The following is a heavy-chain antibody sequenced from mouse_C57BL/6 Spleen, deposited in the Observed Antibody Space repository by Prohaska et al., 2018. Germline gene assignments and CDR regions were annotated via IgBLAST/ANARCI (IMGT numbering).Heavy chain of an antibody. D-gene: IGHD2-5*01. Sequence: QVQLQQSGPELVKPGASVKISCKASGYAFSSSWMNWVKQRPGKGLEWIGRIYPGDGDTNYNGKFKGKDTLTEDKYSSTAYMQRSSLTSEDSAVDFCAPYYSNGAYWGQGTLVTVSA. J-gene: IGHJ3*01. CDR2: IYPGDGDT. CDR3: APYYSNGAY. CDR1: GYAFSSSW. V-gene: IGHV1-82*01.